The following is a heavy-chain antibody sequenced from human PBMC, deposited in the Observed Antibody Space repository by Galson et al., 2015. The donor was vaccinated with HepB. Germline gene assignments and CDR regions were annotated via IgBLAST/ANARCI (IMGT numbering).Heavy chain of an antibody. D-gene: IGHD2-2*02. J-gene: IGHJ4*02. CDR1: GGTFSSYA. V-gene: IGHV1-69*13. CDR3: ARDGCSSNTCYMAY. Sequence: SVKVSCKASGGTFSSYAISWVRQAPGQGLEWMGGIIPIFGTANYAQKFQGRVTITADESTSTAYMELSSLRSEDTAMYYCARDGCSSNTCYMAYWGRGTLVTVSS. CDR2: IIPIFGTA.